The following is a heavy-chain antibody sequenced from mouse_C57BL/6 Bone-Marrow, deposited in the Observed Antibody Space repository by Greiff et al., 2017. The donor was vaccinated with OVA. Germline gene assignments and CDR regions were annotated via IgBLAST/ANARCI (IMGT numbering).Heavy chain of an antibody. CDR1: GYTFTSYW. CDR3: PIITTDYFDY. V-gene: IGHV1-5*01. D-gene: IGHD1-1*01. J-gene: IGHJ2*01. Sequence: VQLKESGTVLARPGASVKMSCKPSGYTFTSYWLHWVKQRPGPGLEGIGAIYPGNSDTSYNQKFKGKAKLTAVTSASTAYMELSSLTNEDSAVHYCPIITTDYFDYWGQGTTLTVSS. CDR2: IYPGNSDT.